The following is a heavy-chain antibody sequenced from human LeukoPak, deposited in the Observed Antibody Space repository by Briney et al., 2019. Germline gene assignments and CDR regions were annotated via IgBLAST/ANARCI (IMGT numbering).Heavy chain of an antibody. CDR2: ISSSGSTI. J-gene: IGHJ3*01. CDR3: ARERYSSGWDAFDV. Sequence: GGSLRLSCAASGFTFSSYEMNWVRQAPGKGLEWVSYISSSGSTIYYADSVKGRFTFSRDTAKNSLSLQMNSLSAEDTAVYYCARERYSSGWDAFDVWGQGTKVTVSS. D-gene: IGHD6-19*01. CDR1: GFTFSSYE. V-gene: IGHV3-48*03.